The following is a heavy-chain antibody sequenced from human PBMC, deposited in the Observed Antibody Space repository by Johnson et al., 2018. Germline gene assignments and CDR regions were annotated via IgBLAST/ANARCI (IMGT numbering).Heavy chain of an antibody. CDR3: ARRRGVFGVRYYGMDV. V-gene: IGHV3-7*01. CDR1: GFTSSNYW. J-gene: IGHJ6*02. Sequence: VQLVESGGGLVQPGGSXRLSCAASGFTSSNYWMSWVRQAPGKGLEWVANIKQDGSEKYCVDSVKGRFTISRDNAKNSLYLQMDSLRAEDTAVYYCARRRGVFGVRYYGMDVWGQGTTVTVSS. CDR2: IKQDGSEK. D-gene: IGHD3-3*01.